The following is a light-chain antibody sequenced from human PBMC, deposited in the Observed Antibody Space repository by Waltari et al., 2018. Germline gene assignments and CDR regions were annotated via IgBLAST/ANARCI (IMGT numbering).Light chain of an antibody. V-gene: IGKV3-11*01. J-gene: IGKJ3*01. CDR3: QERSDWRGLT. CDR2: DAP. CDR1: LSFNNY. Sequence: EMVLTQSPATLSLSPGERAVLSCRASLSFNNYLAWYQPTPGQAPRLLIYDAPTRATGIAARFSGSGSGTDFTLTISSLEPEDSAVYYCQERSDWRGLTFGPGTKVDIK.